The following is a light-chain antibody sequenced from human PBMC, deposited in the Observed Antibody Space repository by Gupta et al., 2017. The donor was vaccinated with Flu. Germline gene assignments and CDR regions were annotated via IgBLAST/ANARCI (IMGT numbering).Light chain of an antibody. CDR2: SAS. V-gene: IGKV1-39*01. J-gene: IGKJ2*01. Sequence: IQLTQSPTSLSASVGDTVTITCRASCSINTFLNWYQQRPGNAPKLLIYSASTLHHGVSSRFSGSGSGTAFTLTITSLQPEDFATYYCQQAHTVPYFFGQGTKLDI. CDR1: CSINTF. CDR3: QQAHTVPYF.